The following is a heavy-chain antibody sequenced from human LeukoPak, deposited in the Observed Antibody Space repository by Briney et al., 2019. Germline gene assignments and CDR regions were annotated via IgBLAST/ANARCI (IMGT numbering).Heavy chain of an antibody. D-gene: IGHD2/OR15-2a*01. Sequence: SETLSLTCTVSGGSISSYYWNWIRQPPGKGLEWIGYIYYSGSTYYNPSLKSRVTISVDTSKNQFSLKLSSVTAADTAVYYCARGSRRLYDPIYFDYWGQGTLVTVSS. CDR3: ARGSRRLYDPIYFDY. V-gene: IGHV4-30-4*08. CDR1: GGSISSYY. CDR2: IYYSGST. J-gene: IGHJ4*02.